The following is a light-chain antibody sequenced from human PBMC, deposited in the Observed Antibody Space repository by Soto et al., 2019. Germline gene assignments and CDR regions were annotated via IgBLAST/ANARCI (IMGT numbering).Light chain of an antibody. Sequence: DIQMTQSPSSLSASVGDRVTITCRASQSISSYLNWYQQKPGKAPKLLIYAASSLQSGVPSRFSGSGSGTEFTLTISSLLPEDFATYHCLQSYSNPFTFGQGTQLEVK. J-gene: IGKJ2*01. V-gene: IGKV1-39*01. CDR1: QSISSY. CDR2: AAS. CDR3: LQSYSNPFT.